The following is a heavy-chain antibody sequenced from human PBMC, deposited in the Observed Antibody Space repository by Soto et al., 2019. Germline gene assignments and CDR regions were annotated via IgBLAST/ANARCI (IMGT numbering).Heavy chain of an antibody. Sequence: QVQLVESGGGVVQPGRSLRLSYAASGFTFSSYGMHWVRQAPGKGLEWVAVIWYDGSNKYYADSVKGRFTISRDNSKNTLYLQMNSLRAEDTAVYYCARTVATNPYYFDYWGQGTLVTVSS. D-gene: IGHD4-17*01. CDR3: ARTVATNPYYFDY. CDR1: GFTFSSYG. V-gene: IGHV3-33*01. CDR2: IWYDGSNK. J-gene: IGHJ4*02.